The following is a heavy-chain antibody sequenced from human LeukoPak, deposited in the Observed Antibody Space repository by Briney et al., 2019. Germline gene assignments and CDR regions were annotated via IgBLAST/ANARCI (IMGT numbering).Heavy chain of an antibody. J-gene: IGHJ4*02. CDR3: ARGVDYYDSSRLADY. Sequence: PSETLSLTCTVSGGSISSYYWSWIRQPPGKGREWIGYIYYSGSTNYNPSLKSRVTISVDTSQNQFSLKLSSVTAADTAVYYCARGVDYYDSSRLADYWGQGTLVTVSS. CDR1: GGSISSYY. V-gene: IGHV4-59*01. CDR2: IYYSGST. D-gene: IGHD3-22*01.